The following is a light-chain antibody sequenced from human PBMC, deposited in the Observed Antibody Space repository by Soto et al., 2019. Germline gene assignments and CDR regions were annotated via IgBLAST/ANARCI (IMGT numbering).Light chain of an antibody. J-gene: IGKJ1*01. CDR2: GAS. CDR1: QSVSSK. Sequence: EIVMTQSPVTLSVSPGERATLSCRASQSVSSKLAWYQQKPGQAPRLLIYGASTRATGVPARFSGSGSGTEFTLTISNLQSEDFAVYHCQQYDKWPRTFGQGTKVDIK. V-gene: IGKV3-15*01. CDR3: QQYDKWPRT.